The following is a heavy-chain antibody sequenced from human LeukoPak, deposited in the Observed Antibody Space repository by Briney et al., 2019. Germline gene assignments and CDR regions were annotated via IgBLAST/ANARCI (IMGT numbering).Heavy chain of an antibody. CDR3: ARGGLAALDY. V-gene: IGHV3-13*01. CDR2: IGTAGDT. D-gene: IGHD3/OR15-3a*01. CDR1: GFTFSSYD. Sequence: QAGGSLRLSCAASGFTFSSYDMHWVRQATGKGLEWVSAIGTAGDTYYPGSVKGRFTISRENAKNSLYLQMNSPRAGDTAVYYCARGGLAALDYWGQGTLVTVSS. J-gene: IGHJ4*02.